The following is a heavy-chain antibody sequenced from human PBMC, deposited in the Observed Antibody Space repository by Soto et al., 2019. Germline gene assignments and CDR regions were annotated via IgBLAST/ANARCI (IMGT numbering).Heavy chain of an antibody. J-gene: IGHJ5*02. D-gene: IGHD1-20*01. V-gene: IGHV3-23*01. CDR1: GFTFSSYA. CDR3: AKDHNWVYPWNGFDP. CDR2: ISGRGGNA. Sequence: EVQLLESGGGLVQPGGSLRLSCVASGFTFSSYAMSWVRQAPGKGLEWVSGISGRGGNAYYADSVKGRFTIARDNSNNTLYFLLNSLRAEDSAGYYCAKDHNWVYPWNGFDPWGQGALVSFSS.